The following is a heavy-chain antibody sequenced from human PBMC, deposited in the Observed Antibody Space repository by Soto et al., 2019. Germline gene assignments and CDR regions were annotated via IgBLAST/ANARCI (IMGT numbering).Heavy chain of an antibody. CDR1: RFTFGDYS. J-gene: IGHJ6*02. V-gene: IGHV3-49*04. Sequence: LXLSCTASRFTFGDYSMSWVRQAPGKGLEWVGFIRSKAYGGTTEYAASVKGRFTISRDDSKSIAYLQMNSLKTEDTAVYYCTRDRPVPGYYYYYYGMDVWGQGTTV. CDR2: IRSKAYGGTT. D-gene: IGHD2-2*01. CDR3: TRDRPVPGYYYYYYGMDV.